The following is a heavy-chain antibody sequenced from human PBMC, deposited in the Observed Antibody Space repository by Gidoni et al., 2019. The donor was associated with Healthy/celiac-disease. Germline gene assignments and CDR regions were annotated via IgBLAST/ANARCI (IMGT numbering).Heavy chain of an antibody. J-gene: IGHJ4*02. CDR1: GFTFDAYA. D-gene: IGHD4-17*01. Sequence: EVQMVESGGDVVQPGRSLRLSCAASGFTFDAYAMHWVRQAPGKGLEWVFGISWNSGSIGYAYSVKGRFTISRDNAKNSLYLQMISLRAEDTALYSCAKDMVHKTPVIPPGFDYWGQGTLVTVSS. CDR2: ISWNSGSI. CDR3: AKDMVHKTPVIPPGFDY. V-gene: IGHV3-9*01.